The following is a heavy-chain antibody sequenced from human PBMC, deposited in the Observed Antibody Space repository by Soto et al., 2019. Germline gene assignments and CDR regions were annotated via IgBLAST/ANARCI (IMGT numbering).Heavy chain of an antibody. J-gene: IGHJ4*02. Sequence: GGSLRLSCAASGFTFSSYAMHWVRQAPGKGLEWVAVISYDGSNKYYADSVKGRFTISRDNSKNTLYLQMNSLRAEDTAVYYCVRGTNGWRGMDYWGQGTLVTGS. V-gene: IGHV3-30-3*01. D-gene: IGHD2-8*01. CDR3: VRGTNGWRGMDY. CDR1: GFTFSSYA. CDR2: ISYDGSNK.